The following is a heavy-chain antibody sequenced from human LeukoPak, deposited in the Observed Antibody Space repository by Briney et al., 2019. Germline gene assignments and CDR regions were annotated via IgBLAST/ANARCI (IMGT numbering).Heavy chain of an antibody. D-gene: IGHD3-10*01. CDR2: IYASGST. J-gene: IGHJ4*02. Sequence: SETLSLTCTVSGDSISNNYGSWIRQTPGKGLEWIRYIYASGSTTYNPSVKSRVTMSVDTSNNRCSLELSSVTAADTAVYFCARQLRFYGAGPLRLYFFDNWGQGTLVTVSS. V-gene: IGHV4-4*09. CDR3: ARQLRFYGAGPLRLYFFDN. CDR1: GDSISNNY.